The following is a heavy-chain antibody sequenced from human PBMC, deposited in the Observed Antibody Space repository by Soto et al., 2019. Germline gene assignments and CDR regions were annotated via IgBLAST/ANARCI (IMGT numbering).Heavy chain of an antibody. Sequence: GGSLRLSCAASGFTFSSYSMNWVRQAPGKGLEWVSSISSSSGHIYYADSLKGRFTISRDNAKNSLYLQMNSLRAEDTAVYYCTRHWLATREFDYWEQEALVTVSS. J-gene: IGHJ4*01. CDR3: TRHWLATREFDY. CDR1: GFTFSSYS. V-gene: IGHV3-21*01. D-gene: IGHD1-26*01. CDR2: ISSSSGHI.